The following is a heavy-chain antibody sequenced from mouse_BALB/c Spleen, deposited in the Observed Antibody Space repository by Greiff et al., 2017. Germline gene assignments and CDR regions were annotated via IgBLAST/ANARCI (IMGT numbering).Heavy chain of an antibody. J-gene: IGHJ4*01. Sequence: EVQGVESGGGLVKPGGSLKLSCAASGFTFSDYYMYWVRQTPEKRLEWVATISDGGSYTYYPDSVKGRFTISRDNAKNNLYLQMSSLKSEDTAMYYCARGYYRLYYAMDYWGQGTSVTVSS. V-gene: IGHV5-4*02. CDR2: ISDGGSYT. CDR1: GFTFSDYY. CDR3: ARGYYRLYYAMDY. D-gene: IGHD2-3*01.